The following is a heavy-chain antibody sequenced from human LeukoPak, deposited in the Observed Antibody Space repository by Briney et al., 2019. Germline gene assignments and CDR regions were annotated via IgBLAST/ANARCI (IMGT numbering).Heavy chain of an antibody. J-gene: IGHJ4*02. D-gene: IGHD5-24*01. CDR1: GYTFTSYD. V-gene: IGHV1-46*01. Sequence: ASVKVSCKASGYTFTSYDMHWVRQAPGQGLEWMGTINPSGGSTTYAQKFQGRVTMTTDTSTSTVYMELSSLRSGDTAVYYGARGKGRWGHGYNSYFDYWGQGTLVTVSS. CDR3: ARGKGRWGHGYNSYFDY. CDR2: INPSGGST.